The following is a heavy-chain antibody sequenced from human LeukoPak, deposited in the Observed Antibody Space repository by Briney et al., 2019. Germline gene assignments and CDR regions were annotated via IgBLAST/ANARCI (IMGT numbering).Heavy chain of an antibody. J-gene: IGHJ4*02. CDR1: GFTFSSYA. D-gene: IGHD1-26*01. CDR3: AKEAKGGSYYFDY. Sequence: PGGSLRLSCAASGFTFSSYAMHWVRQAPGKGLGWVAVIAYDGSNKYYADSVKGRFTISRDNSKNTLYLQMNSLRAEDTAVYYCAKEAKGGSYYFDYWGQGTLVSVSS. CDR2: IAYDGSNK. V-gene: IGHV3-30-3*01.